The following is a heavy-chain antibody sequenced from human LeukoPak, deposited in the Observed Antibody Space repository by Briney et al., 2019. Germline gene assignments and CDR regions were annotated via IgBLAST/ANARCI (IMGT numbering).Heavy chain of an antibody. Sequence: PGGSLRLSCAASGFTFSSYSMNWVRQAPGKGLEWVSYISSSSSTIYYADSVKGRFTISRDNAKNSLYLQMNSLRAEDTAVYYCARDLFAPKGAGVIIKAFDYWGQGTLVTVSS. CDR2: ISSSSSTI. V-gene: IGHV3-48*04. CDR1: GFTFSSYS. D-gene: IGHD3-10*01. J-gene: IGHJ4*02. CDR3: ARDLFAPKGAGVIIKAFDY.